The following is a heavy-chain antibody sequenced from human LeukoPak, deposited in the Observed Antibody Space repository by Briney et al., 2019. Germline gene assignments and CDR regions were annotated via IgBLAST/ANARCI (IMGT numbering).Heavy chain of an antibody. Sequence: PGGSLRLSCAASGFTFSSYWMHWVPQGPRKGLVWVSRINSDGSSTSYADSVKGRFTISRDNAKNTLYLQMNSLRAEDTAVHYCARGRKDWYVDLWGRGTLVTVSS. V-gene: IGHV3-74*01. CDR3: ARGRKDWYVDL. J-gene: IGHJ2*01. CDR2: INSDGSST. D-gene: IGHD1-14*01. CDR1: GFTFSSYW.